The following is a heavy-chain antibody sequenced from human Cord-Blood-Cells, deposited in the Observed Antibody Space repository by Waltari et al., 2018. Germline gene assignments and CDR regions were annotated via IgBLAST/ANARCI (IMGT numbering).Heavy chain of an antibody. Sequence: EVQLLESGGGLVQPGGSLRLSCAASGFTFSSYAMRWVRQAPGTGLEWLSAISGSGGRTYYADSVKGRFTISRDNSKNTLYLQMNSLRAEDTAVYYCAKDGNYYDSSGYYPPNYYYYMDVWGKGTTVTVSS. V-gene: IGHV3-23*01. J-gene: IGHJ6*03. D-gene: IGHD3-22*01. CDR1: GFTFSSYA. CDR3: AKDGNYYDSSGYYPPNYYYYMDV. CDR2: ISGSGGRT.